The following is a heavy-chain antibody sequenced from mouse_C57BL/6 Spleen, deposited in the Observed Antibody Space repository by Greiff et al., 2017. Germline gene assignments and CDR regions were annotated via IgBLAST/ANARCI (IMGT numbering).Heavy chain of an antibody. J-gene: IGHJ3*01. CDR1: GYTFTSYW. CDR2: IDPSDSET. D-gene: IGHD2-4*01. CDR3: ARADYDYDGMFAY. V-gene: IGHV1-52*01. Sequence: QVQLQQSGAELVRPGSSVKLSCKASGYTFTSYWMHWVKQRPIQGLEWIGNIDPSDSETHYNQKFKDKATLTVDKSSSTAYMQLSSLTSEDSAVYYCARADYDYDGMFAYWGQGTLVTVSA.